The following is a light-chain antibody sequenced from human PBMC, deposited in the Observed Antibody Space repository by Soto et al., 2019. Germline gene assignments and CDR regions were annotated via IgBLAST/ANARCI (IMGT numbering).Light chain of an antibody. CDR2: GAS. Sequence: IVMTQSPATLSVSPGERATLSCRASQSVSNNLAWYQQKPGQAPRLLIYGASTRATGIPARFSGSGSGTEFTLTMSSLQSEDFAVYHCQQYDSWLTFGGGTKVEIK. CDR3: QQYDSWLT. V-gene: IGKV3-15*01. J-gene: IGKJ4*01. CDR1: QSVSNN.